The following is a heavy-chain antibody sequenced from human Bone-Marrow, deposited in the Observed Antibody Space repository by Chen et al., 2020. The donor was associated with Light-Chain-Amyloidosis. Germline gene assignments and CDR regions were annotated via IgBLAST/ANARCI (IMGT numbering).Heavy chain of an antibody. Sequence: EVHLEQSGPDVKKPGESLKISCKGSGYTFPNYCIGWVGQMPGKGLEWMGVIYPDDSDARYSPSFEGQGTISADKSITTAYLQWRSLKASDTAMYYCARRRDGYNFDYWGQGTLVTVSS. CDR3: ARRRDGYNFDY. CDR1: GYTFPNYC. J-gene: IGHJ4*02. D-gene: IGHD5-12*01. CDR2: IYPDDSDA. V-gene: IGHV5-51*01.